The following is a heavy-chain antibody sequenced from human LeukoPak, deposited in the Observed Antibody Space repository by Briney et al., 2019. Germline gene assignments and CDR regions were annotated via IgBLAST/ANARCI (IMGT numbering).Heavy chain of an antibody. CDR2: ISAYNGNT. CDR1: GYTFTSYG. V-gene: IGHV1-18*01. J-gene: IGHJ4*02. CDR3: ARISVGVVGATYFDY. Sequence: ASVTVSFTASGYTFTSYGISWVRQAPGQGLEWMGWISAYNGNTNYAQKLQGRVTMTTDTSTSTAYMELRSLRSDDTAVYYCARISVGVVGATYFDYWGQGTLVTVSS. D-gene: IGHD1-26*01.